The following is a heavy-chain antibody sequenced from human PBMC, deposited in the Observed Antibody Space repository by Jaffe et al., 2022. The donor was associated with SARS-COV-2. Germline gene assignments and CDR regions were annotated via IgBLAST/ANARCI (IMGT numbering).Heavy chain of an antibody. CDR3: ARSSGYYHLFDAFDI. CDR2: IYSGGST. V-gene: IGHV3-53*01. Sequence: EVQLVESGGGLIQPGGSLRLSCAASGFTVSSNYMSWVRQAPGKGLEWVSVIYSGGSTYYADSVKGRFTISRDNSKNTLYLQMNSLRAEDTAVYYCARSSGYYHLFDAFDIWGQGTMVTVSS. D-gene: IGHD3-22*01. J-gene: IGHJ3*02. CDR1: GFTVSSNY.